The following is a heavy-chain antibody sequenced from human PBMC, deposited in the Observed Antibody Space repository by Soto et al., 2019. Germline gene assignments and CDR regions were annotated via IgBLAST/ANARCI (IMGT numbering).Heavy chain of an antibody. CDR2: IFSNDEK. CDR1: GFSLSNARMG. D-gene: IGHD3-9*01. CDR3: ARIINFDWPQGYGMDV. V-gene: IGHV2-26*01. J-gene: IGHJ6*02. Sequence: ASGPTLVNPTETLTLTCTVSGFSLSNARMGVSWIRQPPGKALEWLAHIFSNDEKSYSTSLKSRLTISKDTSKSQVVLTMTNMDPVDTATYYCARIINFDWPQGYGMDVWGQGTTVTVSS.